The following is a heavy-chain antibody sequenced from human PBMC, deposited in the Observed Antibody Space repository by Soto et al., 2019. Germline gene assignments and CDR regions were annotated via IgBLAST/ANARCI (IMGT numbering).Heavy chain of an antibody. D-gene: IGHD6-6*01. CDR3: AIGDRSSWIGNH. Sequence: QVHLVQSGAEVTKAGSSVKVSCKASGGTFSSHAFSWVRQAPGQGLEWVGGIIPIFETANYAQEFQGRVTISAEESTNTLILELNNLRSDDTAIYFCAIGDRSSWIGNHWGPGTQVTVS. CDR2: IIPIFETA. CDR1: GGTFSSHA. V-gene: IGHV1-69*01. J-gene: IGHJ4*02.